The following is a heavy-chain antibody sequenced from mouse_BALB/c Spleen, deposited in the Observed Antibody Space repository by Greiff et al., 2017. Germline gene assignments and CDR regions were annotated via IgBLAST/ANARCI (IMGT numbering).Heavy chain of an antibody. D-gene: IGHD2-2*01. CDR1: GFNIKDYY. CDR3: AGGGYFAY. CDR2: IDPANGNT. Sequence: EVKLQESGAELVRSGASVKLSCTASGFNIKDYYMHWVKQRPEQGLEWIGRIDPANGNTKYDPKFQGKATITADTSSNTAYLQLSSLTSEDTAVYYCAGGGYFAYWGQGTLVTVSA. V-gene: IGHV14-3*02. J-gene: IGHJ3*01.